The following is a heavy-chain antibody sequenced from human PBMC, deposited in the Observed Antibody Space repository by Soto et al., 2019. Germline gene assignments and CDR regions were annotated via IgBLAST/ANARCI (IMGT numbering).Heavy chain of an antibody. D-gene: IGHD3-10*01. Sequence: GGSLRLSCAASGFTFSDHYMDWVRQAPGKGLEWVSYISSSSSTIYYADSVKGRFTISRDNAKNSLYLQMNSLRDEDTAVYYCARDRTYYYGSGSYYNPSFDIWGQGTMVTVSS. CDR3: ARDRTYYYGSGSYYNPSFDI. CDR2: ISSSSSTI. CDR1: GFTFSDHY. J-gene: IGHJ3*02. V-gene: IGHV3-48*02.